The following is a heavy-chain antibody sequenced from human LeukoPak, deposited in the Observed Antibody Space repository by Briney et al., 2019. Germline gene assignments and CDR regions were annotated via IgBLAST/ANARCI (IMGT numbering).Heavy chain of an antibody. CDR1: GFTFSTYA. CDR2: IRPDGDRT. V-gene: IGHV3-23*01. J-gene: IGHJ4*02. Sequence: PGGSLRLSCAASGFTFSTYAITWVRQGPGKGLEWVSAIRPDGDRTYYANSVRGRFTISRDHSKDTVYLQINGRRVEDTAVYYCAREQSGTRGWYTVDYWGQGTLVTVSS. CDR3: AREQSGTRGWYTVDY. D-gene: IGHD6-19*01.